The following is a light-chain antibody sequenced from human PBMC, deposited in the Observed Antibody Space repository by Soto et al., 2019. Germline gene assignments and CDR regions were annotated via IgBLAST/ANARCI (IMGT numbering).Light chain of an antibody. V-gene: IGKV1-5*01. CDR3: QQYNSYDMWS. CDR2: SAS. Sequence: DIQMTQSPSTLSASVGDRVTITCRASQSISSWLAWYQQKPGKAPKLLIYSASSLESGVPSRFSGSGSGTEFTLTISSLQPDDFATYYCQQYNSYDMWSFGQGTKVELK. J-gene: IGKJ1*01. CDR1: QSISSW.